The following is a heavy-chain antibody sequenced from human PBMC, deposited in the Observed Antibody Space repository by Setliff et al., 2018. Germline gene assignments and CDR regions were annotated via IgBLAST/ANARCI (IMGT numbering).Heavy chain of an antibody. CDR2: INPSGGST. V-gene: IGHV1-46*01. D-gene: IGHD2-15*01. Sequence: ASVKVSCKASGYTFTSYYMHWVRQAPGQGLEWMGIINPSGGSTGYAQKFQGRVTMTRNTSISTAYMELSSLRSEDTAVYYCARGAPGRYCSGGSCSYFDYWGQGILVTVSS. CDR1: GYTFTSYY. CDR3: ARGAPGRYCSGGSCSYFDY. J-gene: IGHJ4*02.